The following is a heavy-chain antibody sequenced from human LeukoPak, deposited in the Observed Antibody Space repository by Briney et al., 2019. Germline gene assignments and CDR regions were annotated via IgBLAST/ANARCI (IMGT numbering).Heavy chain of an antibody. CDR1: GFTFSSYG. Sequence: GGSLRLSCAASGFTFSSYGMHWVRRAPGKGLEWVAVIWYDGSNKYYADSVKGRFTISRDNSKNTLYLQMNSLRAEDTAVYYCARDAPSRVTIFGVVTNYYYYGMDVWGQGTTVTVSS. CDR3: ARDAPSRVTIFGVVTNYYYYGMDV. J-gene: IGHJ6*02. D-gene: IGHD3-3*01. CDR2: IWYDGSNK. V-gene: IGHV3-33*01.